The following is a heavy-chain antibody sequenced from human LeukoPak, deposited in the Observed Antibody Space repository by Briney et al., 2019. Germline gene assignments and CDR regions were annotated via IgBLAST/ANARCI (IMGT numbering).Heavy chain of an antibody. CDR3: AREASGSSDFDY. Sequence: SETLSLTCTVSGGSISSYYWNWIRQPPGKGLEWIGYIYYSGSTYYNPSLKSRVTISVDTSKNQFSLKLSSVTAADTAVYYCAREASGSSDFDYWGQGTLVTVSS. CDR1: GGSISSYY. J-gene: IGHJ4*02. CDR2: IYYSGST. D-gene: IGHD3-10*01. V-gene: IGHV4-59*12.